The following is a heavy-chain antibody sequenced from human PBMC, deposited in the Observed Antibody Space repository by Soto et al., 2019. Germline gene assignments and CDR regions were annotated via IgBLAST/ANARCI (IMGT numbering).Heavy chain of an antibody. Sequence: QVQLVQSGAEVKKPGSSVKVSCKASGGTFSSYTISWVRQAPGQGLEWMGRIIPILGIANYVQKFQGRVTITADKSTSTAYMELSSLRSEDTAVYYCARADYGDQTRGAFDIWGQGTMVTVSS. D-gene: IGHD4-17*01. CDR3: ARADYGDQTRGAFDI. V-gene: IGHV1-69*02. CDR1: GGTFSSYT. CDR2: IIPILGIA. J-gene: IGHJ3*02.